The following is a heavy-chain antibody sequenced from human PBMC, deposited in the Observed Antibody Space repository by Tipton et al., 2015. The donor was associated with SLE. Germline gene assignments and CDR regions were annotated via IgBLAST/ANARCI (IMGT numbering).Heavy chain of an antibody. J-gene: IGHJ4*02. V-gene: IGHV4-59*11. D-gene: IGHD3-10*01. Sequence: TLSLTCNVSGDSITSHFWNWIRQPLGKGLEWIGYIYHSGSTNYNPSLKSRVTMSVDTSKNQFSLKLSSVTAADTAVYYCARLSLGEEYFFDYWGQGTLVSVSS. CDR3: ARLSLGEEYFFDY. CDR1: GDSITSHF. CDR2: IYHSGST.